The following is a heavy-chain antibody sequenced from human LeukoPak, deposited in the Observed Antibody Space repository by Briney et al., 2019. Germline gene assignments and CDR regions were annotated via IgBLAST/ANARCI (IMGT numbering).Heavy chain of an antibody. CDR1: GYTFTSYG. V-gene: IGHV1-18*01. CDR2: ISAYNGNT. Sequence: ASVKVSCKASGYTFTSYGISWVRQAPGQGLEWMGWISAYNGNTNYAQKLQGRVTMTTDTSTSTAYMELRSLRSDDTAVYYCARDRDSHIAARRTPGDAFDIWGQGTMVTVSS. D-gene: IGHD6-6*01. J-gene: IGHJ3*02. CDR3: ARDRDSHIAARRTPGDAFDI.